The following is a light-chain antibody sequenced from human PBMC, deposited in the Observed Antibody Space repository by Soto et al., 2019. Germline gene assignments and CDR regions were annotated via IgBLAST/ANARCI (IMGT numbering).Light chain of an antibody. V-gene: IGLV2-14*01. J-gene: IGLJ1*01. Sequence: QSALTQPASVSGSPGQSITISCTGTSSDVGGYNYVSWYQQHPGEAPKLMIYEVSNRPSGVSNRFSGSKSGNTASLTISGLQAEDEADYYCNSYTSSSTYVFGAGTKLTVL. CDR1: SSDVGGYNY. CDR2: EVS. CDR3: NSYTSSSTYV.